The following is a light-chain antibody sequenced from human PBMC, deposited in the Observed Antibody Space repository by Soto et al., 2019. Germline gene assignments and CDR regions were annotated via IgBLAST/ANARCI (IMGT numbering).Light chain of an antibody. J-gene: IGKJ4*01. CDR3: QRRDNWPLT. V-gene: IGKV3-11*01. CDR1: QTITNT. Sequence: EIVLTQSPATLSLSPGEIATLSCRASQTITNTLAWYQQKPGQAPRLLIYDASNRATGIPARFSGSGSGTDFTLTISSLEPEDFAVYYCQRRDNWPLTFGGGTQVEI. CDR2: DAS.